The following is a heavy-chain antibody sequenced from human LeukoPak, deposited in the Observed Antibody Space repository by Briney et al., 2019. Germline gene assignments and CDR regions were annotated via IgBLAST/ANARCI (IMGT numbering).Heavy chain of an antibody. CDR1: GYTFTSYY. V-gene: IGHV1-46*01. D-gene: IGHD3-22*01. Sequence: ASVKVSCKASGYTFTSYYMHWVRQAPGQGLEWMGIINPSGGSTSYAQKFQGRVTMTRDTSTSTVYMELSSLRSEDTAVYYCARVLHYYDSSGYYILGYWGQGTLVTVSS. J-gene: IGHJ4*02. CDR2: INPSGGST. CDR3: ARVLHYYDSSGYYILGY.